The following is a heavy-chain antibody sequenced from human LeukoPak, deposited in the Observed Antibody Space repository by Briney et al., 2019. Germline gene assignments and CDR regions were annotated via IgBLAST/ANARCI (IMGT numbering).Heavy chain of an antibody. J-gene: IGHJ4*02. V-gene: IGHV3-23*01. D-gene: IGHD3-22*01. CDR2: ISGSGGST. CDR3: AKDFGDYYDSSGYYIY. CDR1: GFTFDDYA. Sequence: TGGSLRLSCAASGFTFDDYAMPWVRQAPGKGLEWVSAISGSGGSTYYADSVKGRFTISRDNSKNTLYLQMNSLRAEDTAVYYCAKDFGDYYDSSGYYIYWGQGTLVTVSS.